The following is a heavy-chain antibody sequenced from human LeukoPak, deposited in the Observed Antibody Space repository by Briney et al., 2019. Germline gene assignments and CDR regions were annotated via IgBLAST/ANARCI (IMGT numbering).Heavy chain of an antibody. CDR3: ARAVVGYYDSSGYSPRYFDY. J-gene: IGHJ4*02. D-gene: IGHD3-22*01. CDR1: GGTFRSYA. V-gene: IGHV1-69*05. CDR2: IIPIFGTA. Sequence: GSSVKVSCKASGGTFRSYAISWVRQAPGQGLEWMGGIIPIFGTANYAQKFQGRVTITTDESTSTAYMELSSLRSEDTAVYYCARAVVGYYDSSGYSPRYFDYWGQGTLVTVSS.